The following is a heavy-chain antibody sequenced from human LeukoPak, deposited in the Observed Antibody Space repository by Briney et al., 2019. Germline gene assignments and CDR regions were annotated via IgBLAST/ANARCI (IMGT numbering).Heavy chain of an antibody. CDR2: IIPNSGGT. CDR1: GFASTNYY. CDR3: AKNGYCDTTSCYAWFDP. V-gene: IGHV1-2*02. J-gene: IGHJ5*02. Sequence: ASVKVSCKASGFASTNYYIHWMRRAPGQGLEWMGWIIPNSGGTNYAQNFQGRVTMTTDTSLTTAYMELNSLTSGDTAVYYCAKNGYCDTTSCYAWFDPWGQGTLVTVSS. D-gene: IGHD2-2*03.